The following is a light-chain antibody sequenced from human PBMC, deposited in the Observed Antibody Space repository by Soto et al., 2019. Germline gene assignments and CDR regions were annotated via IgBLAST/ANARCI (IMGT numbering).Light chain of an antibody. CDR1: QSVYSS. V-gene: IGKV3-15*01. J-gene: IGKJ1*01. Sequence: ETVMTQSPATLSVSPGERATLSCRASQSVYSSLAWYQQKPGQAPRLLIYGASTRATNIPARFSGSGSGTEFTLTISRLXSEDFAVYYCQQYNNWPPWKFGQGTKVDTK. CDR2: GAS. CDR3: QQYNNWPPWK.